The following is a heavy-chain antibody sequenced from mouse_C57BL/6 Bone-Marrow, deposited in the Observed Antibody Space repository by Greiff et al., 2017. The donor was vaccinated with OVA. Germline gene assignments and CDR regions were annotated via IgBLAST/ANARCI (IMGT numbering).Heavy chain of an antibody. D-gene: IGHD2-2*01. J-gene: IGHJ3*01. Sequence: VQLQQSGAELVKPGASVKMSCKASGYTFTSYWITWVKQRPGQGLEWIGDIYPGSGSTNYNEKFKSKATLTVDTSSSTAYMQLSSLTSEDSAVYYCARAGGYRSLAYWGQGTLVTVSA. CDR2: IYPGSGST. CDR1: GYTFTSYW. V-gene: IGHV1-55*01. CDR3: ARAGGYRSLAY.